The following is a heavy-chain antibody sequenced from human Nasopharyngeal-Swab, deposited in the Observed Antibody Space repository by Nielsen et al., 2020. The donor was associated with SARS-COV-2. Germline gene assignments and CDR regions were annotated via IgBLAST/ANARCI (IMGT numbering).Heavy chain of an antibody. V-gene: IGHV4-34*01. Sequence: SETLSLTCAVYGGSVSNYYWSWIRQPPGEGLEWIREINRFGRTNYNPSLKSRVTISVDTSKNQFSLKLSSVTAADTAVYYCARHLPSTIFGVVIISNYFDYWGQGTLVTVSS. D-gene: IGHD3-3*01. CDR1: GGSVSNYY. J-gene: IGHJ4*02. CDR2: INRFGRT. CDR3: ARHLPSTIFGVVIISNYFDY.